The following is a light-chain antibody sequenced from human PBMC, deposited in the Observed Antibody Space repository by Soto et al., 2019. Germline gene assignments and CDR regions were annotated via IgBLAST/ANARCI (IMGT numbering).Light chain of an antibody. CDR3: QQYNSYSRT. V-gene: IGKV1-5*01. CDR2: GAS. CDR1: QTISSW. Sequence: DIVMTPTPATLSGSVGDSVTLTCRASQTISSWLAWYQQKPGKAPKLLIYGASSRESGIPARFSGSGSGTEFTLTISSLQPDDFATYYCQQYNSYSRTFGQGTKVDIK. J-gene: IGKJ1*01.